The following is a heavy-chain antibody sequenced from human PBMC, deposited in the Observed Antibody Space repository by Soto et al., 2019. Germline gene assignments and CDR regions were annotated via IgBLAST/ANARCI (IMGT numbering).Heavy chain of an antibody. CDR1: GFTFSSYS. CDR3: ARDAQRGGVGGLQYPDFDY. Sequence: GGSLRLSCAASGFTFSSYSMNWVRQAPGKGLEWVSSISSSSSYIYYADSVKGRFTISRDNAKNSLYLQMNSLRAEDTAVYYCARDAQRGGVGGLQYPDFDYWGQGTLVTVSS. D-gene: IGHD3-16*01. J-gene: IGHJ4*02. V-gene: IGHV3-21*01. CDR2: ISSSSSYI.